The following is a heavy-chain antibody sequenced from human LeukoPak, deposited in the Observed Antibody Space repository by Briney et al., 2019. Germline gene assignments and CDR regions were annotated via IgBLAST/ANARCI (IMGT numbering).Heavy chain of an antibody. J-gene: IGHJ5*02. CDR2: INSNSGGT. CDR1: GYTFTDYY. CDR3: TRDRVTMVRGVIWFDP. V-gene: IGHV1-2*02. Sequence: ASVKVSCKASGYTFTDYYMHWVRQAPGQGLEWMGWINSNSGGTNYAQKFQGRVTMTRDTSISTAYMELSRLRSDDTAVYYCTRDRVTMVRGVIWFDPWGQGTLVTVSS. D-gene: IGHD3-10*01.